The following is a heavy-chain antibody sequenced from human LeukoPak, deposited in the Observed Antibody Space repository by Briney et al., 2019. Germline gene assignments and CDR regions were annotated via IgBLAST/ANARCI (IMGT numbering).Heavy chain of an antibody. Sequence: GGSLRLSCAASGFTFDGYAMYWVRQAPGKGLEWVSGISWNSGRIGYADSVKGRFTISRDNAKNSLYLQMNSLRVEDTALYYCAKGRQYSSSTELDYWGQGTLVTVSS. V-gene: IGHV3-9*01. D-gene: IGHD6-6*01. CDR3: AKGRQYSSSTELDY. CDR2: ISWNSGRI. J-gene: IGHJ4*02. CDR1: GFTFDGYA.